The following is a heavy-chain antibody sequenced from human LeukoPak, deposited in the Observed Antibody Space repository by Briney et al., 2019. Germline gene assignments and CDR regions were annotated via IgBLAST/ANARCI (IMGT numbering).Heavy chain of an antibody. CDR2: INPNSGGT. CDR1: GYTFTGYY. CDR3: ASRASSSSIIY. J-gene: IGHJ4*02. D-gene: IGHD6-6*01. V-gene: IGHV1-2*02. Sequence: ASVKVSCKASGYTFTGYYMHWVRQAPGQGLEWMGWINPNSGGTNYAQQFQGRVTMTRDTSISTAYMELSRLRSDDTAVYYCASRASSSSIIYWGQGTLVTVSS.